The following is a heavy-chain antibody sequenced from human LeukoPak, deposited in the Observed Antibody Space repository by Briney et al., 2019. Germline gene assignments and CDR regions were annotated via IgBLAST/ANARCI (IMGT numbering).Heavy chain of an antibody. Sequence: SVKVSCKASGGTFSSYAISWVRQAPGQGPEWMGRIIPIFGTANYAQKFQGRVTITTDESTSTAYMELSSLRSEDTAVYYCARDPFPIRGSSSLSPFDYWGQGTLVTVSS. CDR3: ARDPFPIRGSSSLSPFDY. J-gene: IGHJ4*02. CDR1: GGTFSSYA. V-gene: IGHV1-69*05. CDR2: IIPIFGTA. D-gene: IGHD6-13*01.